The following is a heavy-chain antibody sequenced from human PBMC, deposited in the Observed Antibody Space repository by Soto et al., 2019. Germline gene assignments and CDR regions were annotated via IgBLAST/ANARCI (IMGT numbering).Heavy chain of an antibody. V-gene: IGHV3-33*01. Sequence: QVQLVESGGGVVQPGRSLRLSCAASGFTFSSYGMHWVRQAPGKGLEWVAVIWYDGSNKYYADSVKGRFTISRHNSMNTRYPEMNSRKAEDTAVYYCAGKRAADSPLFDYWGKGTLVTVSS. D-gene: IGHD6-13*01. CDR2: IWYDGSNK. J-gene: IGHJ4*02. CDR1: GFTFSSYG. CDR3: AGKRAADSPLFDY.